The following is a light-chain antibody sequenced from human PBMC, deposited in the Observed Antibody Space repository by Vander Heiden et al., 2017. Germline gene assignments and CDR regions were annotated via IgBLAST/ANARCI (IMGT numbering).Light chain of an antibody. CDR3: QQDDSYPHT. V-gene: IGKV1-8*01. CDR2: AAS. Sequence: AIRMTQSPSSLPASTGDRVTIPCRASQGISSYLAWYQQKPGKAPKLLIYAASTLQSGVPSRFSGSGSGTDFTLTISCLQCEDFATYYCQQDDSYPHTFGQGTKLEIK. J-gene: IGKJ2*01. CDR1: QGISSY.